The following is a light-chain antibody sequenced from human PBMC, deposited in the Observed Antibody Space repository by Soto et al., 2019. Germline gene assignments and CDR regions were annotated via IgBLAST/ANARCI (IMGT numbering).Light chain of an antibody. J-gene: IGKJ4*01. Sequence: APVACRASRSVSSSLAWYQQRPGQPPRLLIYDTSTRATGIPAKFSGSGYGPDFTLTIITREPVDFAVSECQQRSNWPQTFGGGAKV. CDR2: DTS. CDR1: RSVSSS. V-gene: IGKV3-11*01. CDR3: QQRSNWPQT.